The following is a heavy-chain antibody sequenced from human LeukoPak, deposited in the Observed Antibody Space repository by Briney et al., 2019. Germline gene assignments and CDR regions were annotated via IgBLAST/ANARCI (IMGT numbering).Heavy chain of an antibody. Sequence: GGSLRLSCVASGFTFPTYAMMWVRQAPGKGLEWVSSIRVSDGARFYADSVKGRFTTSRDNPKNTLFLQMNSLRAEDTAAYYCATEPRWELYSFDIWGQGTMVTVSS. CDR3: ATEPRWELYSFDI. D-gene: IGHD1-7*01. J-gene: IGHJ3*02. V-gene: IGHV3-23*01. CDR1: GFTFPTYA. CDR2: IRVSDGAR.